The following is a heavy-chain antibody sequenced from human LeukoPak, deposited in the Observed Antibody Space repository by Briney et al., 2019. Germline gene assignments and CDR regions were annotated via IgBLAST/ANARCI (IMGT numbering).Heavy chain of an antibody. Sequence: PGGSLRLSCAASGFTFSSYAMSWVRQAPGKGLEWDSAISGSGGSTYYADSVKGRFTISRDNSKNTLYLQMNSLRAEDTAVYYCARDVGYLYSSSPGVIGWFDPWGQGTLVTVSS. J-gene: IGHJ5*02. D-gene: IGHD6-6*01. CDR2: ISGSGGST. CDR1: GFTFSSYA. V-gene: IGHV3-23*01. CDR3: ARDVGYLYSSSPGVIGWFDP.